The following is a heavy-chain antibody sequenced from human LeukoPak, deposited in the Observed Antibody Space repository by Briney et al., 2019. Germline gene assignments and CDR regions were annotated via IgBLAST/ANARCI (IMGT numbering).Heavy chain of an antibody. J-gene: IGHJ4*02. Sequence: PSETLSLTCTVSGGSMNNVYWSWIRQPAGKGLEWIGRISSSGSTNYNPSLKSRVTISVDTSKNQFSLKLSSVTAADTAVYYCARDRGPAAAIFDYWGQGTLVTVSS. D-gene: IGHD2-2*01. V-gene: IGHV4-4*07. CDR1: GGSMNNVY. CDR3: ARDRGPAAAIFDY. CDR2: ISSSGST.